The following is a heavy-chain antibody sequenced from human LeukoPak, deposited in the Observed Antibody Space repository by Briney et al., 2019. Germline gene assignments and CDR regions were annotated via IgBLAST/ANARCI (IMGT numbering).Heavy chain of an antibody. D-gene: IGHD1-26*01. CDR1: GASISSASYY. Sequence: SETLSLTCTVPGASISSASYYWGWVRQPPGKGLEWIGSIYYTGSTYFNPSLKSRVTLSVDTSKNQFSLNLSSVTAADTAVYYCARRGGSYRYFDYWGQGALVTVSS. J-gene: IGHJ4*02. CDR2: IYYTGST. CDR3: ARRGGSYRYFDY. V-gene: IGHV4-39*01.